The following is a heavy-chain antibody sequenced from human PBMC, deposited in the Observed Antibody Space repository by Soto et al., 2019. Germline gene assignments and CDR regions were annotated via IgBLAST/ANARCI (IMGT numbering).Heavy chain of an antibody. D-gene: IGHD3-10*01. J-gene: IGHJ6*02. Sequence: VQLVQSGAEVKKPGSSVKVSCKASGGTFSSYAISWVRQAPGQGLEWMGGIIPIFGTANYAQKFQGRVTITADESTSTAYMELSSLRSEDTAVYYCARLSSGSGSYVHYYYYGMDVWGQGTTVTVSS. V-gene: IGHV1-69*01. CDR2: IIPIFGTA. CDR1: GGTFSSYA. CDR3: ARLSSGSGSYVHYYYYGMDV.